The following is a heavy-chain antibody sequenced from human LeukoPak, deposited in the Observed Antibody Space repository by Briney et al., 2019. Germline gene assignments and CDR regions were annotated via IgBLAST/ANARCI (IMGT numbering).Heavy chain of an antibody. Sequence: PGGSLRLSCAASGFTFSSYWMHWVRQAPGKGLVWVSRINTDGSSTSYADSVKGRFTISRDSARNSVYLQVNSLRADETAVYFCARFIASPGPDAFDIWGQGTLVTVSS. J-gene: IGHJ3*02. CDR1: GFTFSSYW. CDR2: INTDGSST. CDR3: ARFIASPGPDAFDI. D-gene: IGHD6-13*01. V-gene: IGHV3-74*01.